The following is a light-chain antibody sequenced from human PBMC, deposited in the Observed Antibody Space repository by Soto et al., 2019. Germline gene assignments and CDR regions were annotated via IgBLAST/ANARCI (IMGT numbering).Light chain of an antibody. J-gene: IGKJ2*01. CDR3: QQYVSSPYT. Sequence: EILLTQSPGTLSLSPGERATLSCRASQTVTSSYLAWYQQKPGQTPRLLIYGASTRATGIPDRFSGSGSVTDFTLTITRLEPEDFAVYFCQQYVSSPYTFGQGTKLEIK. V-gene: IGKV3-20*01. CDR1: QTVTSSY. CDR2: GAS.